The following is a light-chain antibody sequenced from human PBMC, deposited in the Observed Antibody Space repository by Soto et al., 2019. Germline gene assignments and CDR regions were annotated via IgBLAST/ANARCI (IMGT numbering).Light chain of an antibody. CDR1: QSVSTY. Sequence: EIVLTQSPATLSLSPGERGTLSCRASQSVSTYLAWYQQKPGQAPRLLIYDASNRATGIPARFSGSGSGTDFTLTISYIEPEYFAFYYCQQHSDWVTFGGGTKVEI. V-gene: IGKV3-11*01. CDR3: QQHSDWVT. J-gene: IGKJ4*01. CDR2: DAS.